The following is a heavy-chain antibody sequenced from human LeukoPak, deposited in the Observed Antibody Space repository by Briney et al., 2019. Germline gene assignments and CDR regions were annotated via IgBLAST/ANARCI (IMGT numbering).Heavy chain of an antibody. CDR2: INPNSGGT. CDR3: ARDFDYYGSGSYSGIDY. J-gene: IGHJ4*02. CDR1: GYTFTGYY. Sequence: EASVKVSCKASGYTFTGYYMHWVRQAPGQGLEWMGWINPNSGGTNYAQKFQGRVTMTRDTSISTAYMELSRLRSDDTAVYYCARDFDYYGSGSYSGIDYWGQGTLVTVSS. D-gene: IGHD3-10*01. V-gene: IGHV1-2*02.